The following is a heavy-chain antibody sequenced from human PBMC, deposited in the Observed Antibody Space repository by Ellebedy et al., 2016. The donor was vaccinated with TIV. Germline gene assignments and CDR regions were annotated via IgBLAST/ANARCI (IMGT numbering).Heavy chain of an antibody. V-gene: IGHV3-30-3*01. CDR3: ARGLGGSSWYLSDP. CDR1: GFTFSSYP. Sequence: PGGSLRLSCAASGFTFSSYPMHWVRQAPGKGLEWVAVISYDGSNKYYADSVKGRFTISRDNSKNTLYLQMNSLRADDTAVYYSARGLGGSSWYLSDPWGQGTLVTVSS. D-gene: IGHD6-13*01. CDR2: ISYDGSNK. J-gene: IGHJ5*02.